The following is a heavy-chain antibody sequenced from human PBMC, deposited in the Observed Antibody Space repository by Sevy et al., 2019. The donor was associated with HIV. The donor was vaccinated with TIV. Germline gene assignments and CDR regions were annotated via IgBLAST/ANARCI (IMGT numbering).Heavy chain of an antibody. CDR3: ARNLDYYDTSAFYS. V-gene: IGHV3-21*01. J-gene: IGHJ5*01. D-gene: IGHD3-22*01. CDR2: ISGAGGYI. Sequence: GGSLRLSCAASGFTFSYYDMNWVRQAPGKGLEWVSSISGAGGYIKFGDSVKGRFTISRDKAKNSLYLQMNSLRAEDTAVYFCARNLDYYDTSAFYSWGQGTPVTVSS. CDR1: GFTFSYYD.